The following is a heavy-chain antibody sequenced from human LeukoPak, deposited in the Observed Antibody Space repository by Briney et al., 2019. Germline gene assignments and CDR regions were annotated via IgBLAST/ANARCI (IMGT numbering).Heavy chain of an antibody. Sequence: SETLSLTCAVSGYSISSGYYWGWIRQPPGKGLEWIGSIYHSGSTYYNPSLKGRVTISVDTSKNQFSLKLSSVTAADTAVYYCARRRSSGYSGPDAFDIWGQGTMVTVSS. D-gene: IGHD3-22*01. CDR1: GYSISSGYY. CDR2: IYHSGST. CDR3: ARRRSSGYSGPDAFDI. J-gene: IGHJ3*02. V-gene: IGHV4-38-2*01.